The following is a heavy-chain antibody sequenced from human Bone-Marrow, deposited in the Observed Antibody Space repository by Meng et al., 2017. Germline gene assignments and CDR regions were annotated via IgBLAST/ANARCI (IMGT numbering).Heavy chain of an antibody. CDR1: GYTFTSYG. CDR3: ASVGIAVAGSYYYYYGMDV. V-gene: IGHV1-69*13. J-gene: IGHJ6*02. Sequence: SVKVSCKASGYTFTSYGISWVRQAPGQGLEWMGGIIPIFGTANYAQKFQGRVTITADESTSTAYMELSSLRSEDTAVYYCASVGIAVAGSYYYYYGMDVWGQGTTVTVSS. D-gene: IGHD6-19*01. CDR2: IIPIFGTA.